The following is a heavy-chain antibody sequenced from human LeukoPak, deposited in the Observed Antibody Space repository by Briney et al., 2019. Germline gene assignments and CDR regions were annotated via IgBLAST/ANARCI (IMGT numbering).Heavy chain of an antibody. CDR1: GFTFSNSW. D-gene: IGHD2-15*01. Sequence: PGGSLRLSCAASGFTFSNSWMSWVRQAPGKGLEWVANIKQDGSEKYYVDSVKGRFTISRDNAKNSLYLDMNSLRADDTAVYYCARAENSGSGGLDPWGQGTLVTVSS. CDR3: ARAENSGSGGLDP. CDR2: IKQDGSEK. V-gene: IGHV3-7*01. J-gene: IGHJ5*02.